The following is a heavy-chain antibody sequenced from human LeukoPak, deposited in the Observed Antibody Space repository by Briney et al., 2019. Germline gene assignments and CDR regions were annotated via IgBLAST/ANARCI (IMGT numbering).Heavy chain of an antibody. CDR2: ISSSSSYI. V-gene: IGHV3-21*01. CDR3: ARAKLGSAAFDI. J-gene: IGHJ3*02. Sequence: GGSLRLSCAASGFTFSSYSMNWVRQAPGKGLEWVSSISSSSSYIYYADSVKGRFTISRDNAKNTLYLQMNSLRVEDTAVYYCARAKLGSAAFDIWGQGTMVTVSS. CDR1: GFTFSSYS. D-gene: IGHD6-13*01.